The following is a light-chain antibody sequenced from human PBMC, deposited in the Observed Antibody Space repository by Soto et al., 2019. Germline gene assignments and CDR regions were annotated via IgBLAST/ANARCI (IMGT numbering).Light chain of an antibody. CDR3: SSYTSSSTLPVV. CDR1: SSDVGGYNY. J-gene: IGLJ2*01. CDR2: EVS. V-gene: IGLV2-14*01. Sequence: QSALTQSASVSGSPGQSITISCTGTSSDVGGYNYVSWYQQHPGKAPKLMIYEVSNRPSGVSNRFSGSKSGNTASLTISGLQAEDEADYYCSSYTSSSTLPVVFGGGTKLTVL.